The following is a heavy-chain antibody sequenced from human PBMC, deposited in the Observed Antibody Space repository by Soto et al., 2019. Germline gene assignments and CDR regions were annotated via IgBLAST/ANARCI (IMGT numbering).Heavy chain of an antibody. D-gene: IGHD6-13*01. J-gene: IGHJ4*02. CDR3: AHRLAATGLFDY. CDR1: GFSLSTSGVG. V-gene: IGHV2-5*02. CDR2: IYWDDDK. Sequence: QITLKESGPPLVKPTQTLTLTCTFSGFSLSTSGVGVGWIRQPPGKALEWLALIYWDDDKRYSPSLKSRLTIPKDTSKNQVVLTMTNMDPVDTATYYCAHRLAATGLFDYWGQGTLVTVSS.